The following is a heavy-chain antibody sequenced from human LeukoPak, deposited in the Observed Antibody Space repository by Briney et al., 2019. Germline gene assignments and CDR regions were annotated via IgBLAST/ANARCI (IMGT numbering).Heavy chain of an antibody. CDR1: GGTFSSYA. V-gene: IGHV1-69*05. CDR2: IIPIFGTA. J-gene: IGHJ4*02. Sequence: SVKVSCKASGGTFSSYAISWVRQAPGQGLEWMGRIIPIFGTANYAQKFQGRVTITTDESTSTAYMELSSLRSEDTAVYYCARTASSSSWSVDYWGQGTLVTVSS. CDR3: ARTASSSSWSVDY. D-gene: IGHD6-6*01.